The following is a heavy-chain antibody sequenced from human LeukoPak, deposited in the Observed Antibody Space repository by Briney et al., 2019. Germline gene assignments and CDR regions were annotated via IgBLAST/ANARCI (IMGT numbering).Heavy chain of an antibody. CDR2: QDGSET. V-gene: IGHV3-7*03. CDR1: GFTFSRYW. CDR3: ARMDYYTSGTYTYPNFDC. J-gene: IGHJ4*02. Sequence: GGSLRLSCAASGFTFSRYWMKQDGSETYYVDSVKGRFTISRDNAKNSLHLQMNSLRAEDAAVFYCARMDYYTSGTYTYPNFDCWGQGTLVTVSS. D-gene: IGHD3-10*01.